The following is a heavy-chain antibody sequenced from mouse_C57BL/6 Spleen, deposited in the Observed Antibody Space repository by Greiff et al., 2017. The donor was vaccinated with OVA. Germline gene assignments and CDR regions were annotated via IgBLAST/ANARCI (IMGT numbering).Heavy chain of an antibody. V-gene: IGHV1-78*01. CDR1: GYTFTDHT. J-gene: IGHJ4*01. D-gene: IGHD2-4*01. CDR2: IYPRDGST. CDR3: AKIYYDYNMDY. Sequence: VKLQESDAELVKPGASVKISCKVSGYTFTDHTIHWMKQRPEQGLEWIGYIYPRDGSTKYNEKFKGKATLTADKSSSTAYMQLNSLTSEDSAVYFCAKIYYDYNMDYWGQGTSVTVSS.